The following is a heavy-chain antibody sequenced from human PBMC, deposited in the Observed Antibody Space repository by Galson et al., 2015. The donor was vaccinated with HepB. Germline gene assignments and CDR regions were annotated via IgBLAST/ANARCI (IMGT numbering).Heavy chain of an antibody. CDR2: IRYDGSNK. V-gene: IGHV3-30*02. CDR3: AKDFPRRQQLVKEDYYYYGMDV. Sequence: SLRLSCAASGFTFSSYGMHWVRQAPGKGLEWVAFIRYDGSNKYYADSVKGRFTISRDNSKNTLYLQMNSLRAEDTAVYYCAKDFPRRQQLVKEDYYYYGMDVWGQGTTVTVSS. J-gene: IGHJ6*02. CDR1: GFTFSSYG. D-gene: IGHD6-13*01.